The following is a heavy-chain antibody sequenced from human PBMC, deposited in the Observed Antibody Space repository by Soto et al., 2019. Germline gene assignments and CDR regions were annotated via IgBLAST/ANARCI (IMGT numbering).Heavy chain of an antibody. Sequence: QVQLVQSGAEVKKPGASLKVSCKASGYTFTSYALHWVRQAPGQRPECMGWINTGNGNTKYSQHFQGTVTITRDTSASTAYMELSSLRSEDTAVYYCARVGDSGYYDYWGQGTLVTVSS. V-gene: IGHV1-3*04. J-gene: IGHJ4*02. D-gene: IGHD1-26*01. CDR1: GYTFTSYA. CDR3: ARVGDSGYYDY. CDR2: INTGNGNT.